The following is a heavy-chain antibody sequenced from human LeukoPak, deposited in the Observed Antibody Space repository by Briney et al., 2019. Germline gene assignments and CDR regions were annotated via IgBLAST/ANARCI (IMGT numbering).Heavy chain of an antibody. J-gene: IGHJ3*02. CDR2: INQDGSEK. CDR1: GLTFSSYW. D-gene: IGHD3-10*01. CDR3: ARDRVYASGSRDAFGI. V-gene: IGHV3-7*05. Sequence: GGSLRLSCAASGLTFSSYWMSWVRQAPGKGLEWVANINQDGSEKYYVDSVKGRFTISRDNSKNTLYLQMNSLRAEDTAVYYCARDRVYASGSRDAFGIWGQGTMVAVSS.